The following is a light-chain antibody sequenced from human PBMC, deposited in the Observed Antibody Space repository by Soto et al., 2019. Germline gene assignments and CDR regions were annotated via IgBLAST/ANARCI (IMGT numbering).Light chain of an antibody. J-gene: IGKJ2*01. Sequence: IQMTQSPSTLSASVGDRVTITCRASQSISSWLAWYQQKPGKAPKLLISDASSLQSGVPSRFSGSGSGTQFTLTISSLQSEDFALYYCHQYNSWPPGTFGQVTKVDIK. CDR1: QSISSW. CDR3: HQYNSWPPGT. CDR2: DAS. V-gene: IGKV1-5*01.